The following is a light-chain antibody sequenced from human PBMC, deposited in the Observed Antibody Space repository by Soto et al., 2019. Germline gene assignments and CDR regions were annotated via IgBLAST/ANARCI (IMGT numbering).Light chain of an antibody. J-gene: IGKJ1*01. CDR1: QSVSRN. Sequence: EIVMTQSPATLSVYPGERATLSCRASQSVSRNLAWFQQKPGQAPRLLIYGASTRATGIPARFSGSGSGTEFILTISSLQSEDFAVYYCQQYNQWPPWTFGQGTKVEIK. CDR2: GAS. V-gene: IGKV3-15*01. CDR3: QQYNQWPPWT.